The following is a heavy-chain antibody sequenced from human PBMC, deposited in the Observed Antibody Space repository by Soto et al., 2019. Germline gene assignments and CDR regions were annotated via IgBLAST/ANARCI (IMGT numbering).Heavy chain of an antibody. CDR3: AKERATTTAFDY. V-gene: IGHV3-23*01. Sequence: GGSLRLSCAASGFTFSRDGMSWVRQAPGKGLEWVSLITDNGGSTYFADSVKGRFTISRDNTKNTLFLQMNSLRAEDTAVYYCAKERATTTAFDYWGQGALVTVSS. J-gene: IGHJ4*02. D-gene: IGHD4-17*01. CDR1: GFTFSRDG. CDR2: ITDNGGST.